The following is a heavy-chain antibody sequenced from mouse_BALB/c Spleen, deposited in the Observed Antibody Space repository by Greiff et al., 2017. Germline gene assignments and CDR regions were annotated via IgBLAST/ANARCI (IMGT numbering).Heavy chain of an antibody. V-gene: IGHV1-63*02. Sequence: VQLQQSGAELVRPGTSVKISCKASGYTFTNYWLGWVKQRPGHGLEWIGDIYPGGGYTNYNEKFKGKATLTADTSSSTAYMQLSSLTSEDSAVYFCARITTVVAGHYYAMDYWGQGTSVTVSS. D-gene: IGHD1-1*01. CDR1: GYTFTNYW. CDR2: IYPGGGYT. CDR3: ARITTVVAGHYYAMDY. J-gene: IGHJ4*01.